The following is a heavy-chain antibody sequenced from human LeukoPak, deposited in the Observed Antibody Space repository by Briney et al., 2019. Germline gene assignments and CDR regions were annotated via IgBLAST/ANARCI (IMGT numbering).Heavy chain of an antibody. CDR3: ARGAPDMITFGGVIAINWFDP. J-gene: IGHJ5*02. CDR1: GYSFTSSW. Sequence: GESLKISCKGSGYSFTSSWIGWVRQMPGKGLEWMGIIYPGDSNTRYSPSFQGQVTISADKSISTAYLQWSSLKASDTAMYYCARGAPDMITFGGVIAINWFDPWGQGTLVTVSS. CDR2: IYPGDSNT. D-gene: IGHD3-16*02. V-gene: IGHV5-51*01.